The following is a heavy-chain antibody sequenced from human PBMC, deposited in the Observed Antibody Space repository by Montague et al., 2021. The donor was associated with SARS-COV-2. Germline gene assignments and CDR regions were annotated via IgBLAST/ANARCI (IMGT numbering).Heavy chain of an antibody. CDR2: VDHSGSS. D-gene: IGHD3-3*01. J-gene: IGHJ3*02. V-gene: IGHV4-34*01. CDR1: GGSFSDYY. Sequence: SETLSLTCAVYGGSFSDYYWTWIRQAPGKGLEWIGEVDHSGSSSYNPSLQSRLTISVDRCKNQFSLRRTSVTAADTAVYYCSQGQVTVFGVLIMLPAAGPLDSWGLGTKVTVSS. CDR3: SQGQVTVFGVLIMLPAAGPLDS.